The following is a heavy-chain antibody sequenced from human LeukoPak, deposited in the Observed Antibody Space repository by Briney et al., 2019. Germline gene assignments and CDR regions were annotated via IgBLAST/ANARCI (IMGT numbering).Heavy chain of an antibody. CDR1: GFTFSNYA. D-gene: IGHD3-10*01. CDR3: AKGVGAFDI. Sequence: GGSLRLSCVASGFTFSNYAMNWVRQAPGKGLEWVSTISGSGGTTYYADSVKGRFTISRDNSKNTLYLQMNSLRAEDTAVYYCAKGVGAFDIWGQGTMVTVSS. J-gene: IGHJ3*02. V-gene: IGHV3-23*01. CDR2: ISGSGGTT.